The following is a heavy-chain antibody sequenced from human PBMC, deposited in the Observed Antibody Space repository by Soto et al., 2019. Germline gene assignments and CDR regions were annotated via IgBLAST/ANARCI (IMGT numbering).Heavy chain of an antibody. J-gene: IGHJ4*02. Sequence: SGPTLVNPTQTLTLTCTFSGFSLSTSGVGVSWIRQPPGKALEWLAVIYWDDDKRYSPSLKNRLTITKDTSKNQVVLTLTTMDPVDTATYYCAHRDSRRFLDFWGQGNLVTVSS. CDR1: GFSLSTSGVG. V-gene: IGHV2-5*02. CDR2: IYWDDDK. CDR3: AHRDSRRFLDF. D-gene: IGHD3-16*01.